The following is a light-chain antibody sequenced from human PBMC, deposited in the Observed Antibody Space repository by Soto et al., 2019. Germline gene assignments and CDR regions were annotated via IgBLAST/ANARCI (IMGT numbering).Light chain of an antibody. V-gene: IGLV1-40*01. CDR3: QSYDSSLNNYV. Sequence: QSVLTQPPSVSGAPGQRVTISCTGSSSNIGAGYDVHWYQQLPGTAPKLLIYDNSNRPSGVPDRFSGSKSGTSACLAITGLQAEDEADYYCQSYDSSLNNYVFGTGTKLTVL. CDR2: DNS. CDR1: SSNIGAGYD. J-gene: IGLJ1*01.